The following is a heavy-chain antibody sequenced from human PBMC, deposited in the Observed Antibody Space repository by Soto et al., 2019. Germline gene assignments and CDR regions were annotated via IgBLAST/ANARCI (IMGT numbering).Heavy chain of an antibody. CDR2: INQDGSEK. Sequence: GGSLRLSCAASGFTFSSYWMSWVRQAPGKGLEWVANINQDGSEKYYVDSLKGRFTISRDNAENSLYLQMNSLRAEDTAVYYCARGGIVVVPAPTSWWFDPWGQGTLVTVSS. CDR1: GFTFSSYW. CDR3: ARGGIVVVPAPTSWWFDP. V-gene: IGHV3-7*05. D-gene: IGHD2-2*01. J-gene: IGHJ5*02.